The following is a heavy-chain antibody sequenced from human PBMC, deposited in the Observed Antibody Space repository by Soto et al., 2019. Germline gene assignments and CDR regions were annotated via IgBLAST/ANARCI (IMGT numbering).Heavy chain of an antibody. V-gene: IGHV3-23*01. CDR1: GFTFSSYA. J-gene: IGHJ1*01. Sequence: GGSLRLSCAASGFTFSSYAMSWVRQAPGKGLEWVSAISGSGGSTYYADSVKGRFTISRDNSKNTLYLQMNSLRAEDTAVYYCAKGGDIVVVTAPPAGYFQHWGQGTLVTVSS. D-gene: IGHD2-21*02. CDR2: ISGSGGST. CDR3: AKGGDIVVVTAPPAGYFQH.